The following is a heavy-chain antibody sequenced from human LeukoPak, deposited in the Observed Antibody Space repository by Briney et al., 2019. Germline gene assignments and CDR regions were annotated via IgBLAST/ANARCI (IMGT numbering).Heavy chain of an antibody. CDR3: ASLDGGGGYPYFDY. Sequence: SETLSLTCTVSGGSISSYYWSWIRQPPGKGLEWIGYIYYSGSTNYNPSLKSRVTISVDTSKNQFSLKLSSVTAADTAVYYWASLDGGGGYPYFDYWGQGTLVTVSS. V-gene: IGHV4-59*08. CDR1: GGSISSYY. D-gene: IGHD4-23*01. CDR2: IYYSGST. J-gene: IGHJ4*02.